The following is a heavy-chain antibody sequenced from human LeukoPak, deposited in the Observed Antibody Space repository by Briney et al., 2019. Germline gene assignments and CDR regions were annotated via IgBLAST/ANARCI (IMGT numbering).Heavy chain of an antibody. J-gene: IGHJ4*02. D-gene: IGHD2-21*02. CDR2: ISSSSSTI. V-gene: IGHV3-48*02. Sequence: PGGSLRLSCAASGFTFSSYSMNWVRQAPGKGLEWVSYISSSSSTIYYADSVKGRFTISRDNAKNSLYLQMNNLRDEDTAVYYCARDGVAYCGGDCYHFDYWGQGTLVTVSS. CDR1: GFTFSSYS. CDR3: ARDGVAYCGGDCYHFDY.